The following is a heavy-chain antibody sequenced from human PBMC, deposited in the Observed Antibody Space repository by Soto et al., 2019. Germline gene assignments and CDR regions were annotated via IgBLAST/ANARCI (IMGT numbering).Heavy chain of an antibody. CDR1: GGSIISDTDY. CDR3: ARHPSWRDRWFDP. CDR2: MYYTGST. D-gene: IGHD3-3*01. V-gene: IGHV4-39*01. Sequence: QLQLQESGPGLVKPSETLSLTCTVSGGSIISDTDYWVWIRQPPGKGLEWIGSMYYTGSTHYNPSLNRRVTIYVDTSKNIISLRLSSVTAADTAFYYSARHPSWRDRWFDPWGQGTLVTVSS. J-gene: IGHJ5*02.